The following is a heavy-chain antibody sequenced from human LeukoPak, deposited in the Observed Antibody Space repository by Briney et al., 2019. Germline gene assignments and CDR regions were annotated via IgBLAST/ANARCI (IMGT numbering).Heavy chain of an antibody. CDR1: GDSISSSNCY. J-gene: IGHJ4*02. D-gene: IGHD3-22*01. CDR3: ARIYYYDSSGYWEVFDY. V-gene: IGHV4-39*01. CDR2: IYFSGGT. Sequence: PSETLSLTCTVSGDSISSSNCYWGWIRQPPGKGLEWIGSIYFSGGTYYNASLKSRVTISVDTSKNQFSLKLSSVTAADTAVYYCARIYYYDSSGYWEVFDYWGQGTLVTVSS.